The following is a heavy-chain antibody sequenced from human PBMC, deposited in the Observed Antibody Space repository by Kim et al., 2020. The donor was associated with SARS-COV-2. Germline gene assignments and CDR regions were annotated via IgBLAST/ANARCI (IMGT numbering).Heavy chain of an antibody. CDR2: IYYSGST. CDR3: ARGNDVAPLYYYGSGRHYFDY. V-gene: IGHV4-59*01. Sequence: SETLSLTCTVSGGSISSYYWSWIRQPPGKGLEWIGYIYYSGSTNYNPSLKSRVTISVDTPKNQFSLKLSSVTAADTAVYYCARGNDVAPLYYYGSGRHYFDYWGQGTLVTVSS. CDR1: GGSISSYY. D-gene: IGHD3-10*01. J-gene: IGHJ4*02.